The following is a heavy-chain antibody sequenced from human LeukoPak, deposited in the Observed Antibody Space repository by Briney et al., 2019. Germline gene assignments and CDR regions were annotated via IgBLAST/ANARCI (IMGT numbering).Heavy chain of an antibody. CDR1: GFTVSSNY. CDR3: ARDRLLWFGESLDY. CDR2: IYSGGST. Sequence: GGSLRLSCAASGFTVSSNYMSWVRQAPGKGLEWVSVIYSGGSTYYADSVKGRFTISRDNAKNSLYLQMNSLRAEDTAVYYCARDRLLWFGESLDYWGQGTLVTVFS. J-gene: IGHJ4*02. V-gene: IGHV3-53*01. D-gene: IGHD3-10*01.